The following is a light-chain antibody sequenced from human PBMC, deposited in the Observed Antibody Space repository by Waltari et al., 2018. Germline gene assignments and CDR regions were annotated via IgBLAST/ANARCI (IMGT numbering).Light chain of an antibody. CDR2: VNSDGSH. V-gene: IGLV4-69*01. CDR3: QTGGHGTWV. J-gene: IGLJ3*02. Sequence: QLVLTQSPSASPSLSASLKLTCTLSSAHSSNIIACHQQQPEKGPRYLIEVNSDGSHSKGDEIPDRFSGSSSGAERYLTISSLQSEDEADYYCQTGGHGTWVFGGGTKLTVL. CDR1: SAHSSNI.